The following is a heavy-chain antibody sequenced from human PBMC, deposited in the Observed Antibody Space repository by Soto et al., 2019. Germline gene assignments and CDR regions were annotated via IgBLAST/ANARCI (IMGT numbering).Heavy chain of an antibody. CDR1: GGSVSSGSYY. V-gene: IGHV4-61*01. D-gene: IGHD2-8*01. Sequence: QVQLQESGPGLVKPSETLSLTCTVSGGSVSSGSYYWSWIRQPPGKGLEWIGYLYYSGSTNYNPSLKSRVTISVGTSKTEFSLKLSSVTAADTAVYYCARDGIMYKGFDPWGQGTLVTVSS. CDR2: LYYSGST. J-gene: IGHJ5*02. CDR3: ARDGIMYKGFDP.